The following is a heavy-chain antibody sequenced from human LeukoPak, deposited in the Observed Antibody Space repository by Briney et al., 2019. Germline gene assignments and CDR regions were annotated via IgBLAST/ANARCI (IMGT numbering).Heavy chain of an antibody. J-gene: IGHJ5*02. CDR3: TTVRTSSYYDSSGYYWFDP. Sequence: VSVKVSCKVSGYSLTELSMHWVRQAPGKGLEWMGGFDPEDGETIYAQKFLGRVTMTEDISTDTAYMELSSLRSEDTAVYYCTTVRTSSYYDSSGYYWFDPWGQGTLVTVSS. CDR2: FDPEDGET. D-gene: IGHD3-22*01. CDR1: GYSLTELS. V-gene: IGHV1-24*01.